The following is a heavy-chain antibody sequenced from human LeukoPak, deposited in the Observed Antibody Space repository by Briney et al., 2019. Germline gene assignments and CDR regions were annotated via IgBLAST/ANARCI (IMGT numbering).Heavy chain of an antibody. J-gene: IGHJ4*02. V-gene: IGHV3-15*01. CDR1: GFTFSNAW. Sequence: KSGGSLRLSCAASGFTFSNAWMSWVRQAPGKGLEWVGRIKSKTDGGTTDYAAPVKGRFTISRDDSKNTLYLQMNSLKTEDTAAYYCTTDPDGSGSYSVPGWGQGTLVTVSS. CDR2: IKSKTDGGTT. CDR3: TTDPDGSGSYSVPG. D-gene: IGHD3-10*01.